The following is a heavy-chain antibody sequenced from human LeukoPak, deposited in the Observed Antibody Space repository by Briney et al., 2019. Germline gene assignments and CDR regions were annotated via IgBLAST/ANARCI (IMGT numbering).Heavy chain of an antibody. CDR3: VRERFGAIVEN. CDR2: VYGGGNT. D-gene: IGHD3-10*01. CDR1: GFTVANDR. Sequence: GGSLRLSCAASGFTVANDRISWVRQPPGKGLEWVSTVYGGGNTAYTDSVKGRFTISRDTSKNTLLLQMNSLRAEDTAVYFCVRERFGAIVENWGQGALVIVSS. J-gene: IGHJ4*02. V-gene: IGHV3-53*01.